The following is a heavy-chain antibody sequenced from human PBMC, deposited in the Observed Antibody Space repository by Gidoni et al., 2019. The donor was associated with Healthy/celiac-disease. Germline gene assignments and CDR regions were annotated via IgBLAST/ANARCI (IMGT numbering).Heavy chain of an antibody. J-gene: IGHJ5*02. V-gene: IGHV2-5*02. CDR2: IYWGADK. Sequence: QITLKESGPTLVKPTQTLTLTCTTSGLGVGWIRQPPPGKALEWLALIYWGADKRYSPSLKSRLTITQDTPKNQVVLTMTNMDPVDTATYYCARRPVDFSGGGCYGGGWFDPWGQGTLVTVSS. CDR1: SGLG. D-gene: IGHD2-15*01. CDR3: ARRPVDFSGGGCYGGGWFDP.